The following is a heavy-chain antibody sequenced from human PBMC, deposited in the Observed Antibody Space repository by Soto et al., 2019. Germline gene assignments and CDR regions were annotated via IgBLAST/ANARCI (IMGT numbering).Heavy chain of an antibody. CDR2: IIPVYGTT. D-gene: IGHD3-22*01. Sequence: SVKVSCKASRGTFSTYGTSWVRQAPGQGLEWMGGIIPVYGTTDYAQKFQGRLTIAADESTATVYMELSSLRPDDTAVYYCARGYYDSSGYPFQSWGQGTLVTVSS. V-gene: IGHV1-69*13. J-gene: IGHJ4*02. CDR1: RGTFSTYG. CDR3: ARGYYDSSGYPFQS.